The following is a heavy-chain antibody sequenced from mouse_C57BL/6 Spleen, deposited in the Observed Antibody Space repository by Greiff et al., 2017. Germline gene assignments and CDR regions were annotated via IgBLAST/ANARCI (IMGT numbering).Heavy chain of an antibody. CDR2: ISSGGSYT. Sequence: EVMLVESGGDLVKPGGSLKLSCAASGFTFSSYGMSWVRQTPDKRLEWVATISSGGSYTYYPDSVKGRFTISRDNAKNTLYLQMSSLKSEDTAMYYCARHVVTTGYAMDYWGQGTSVTVSS. CDR1: GFTFSSYG. D-gene: IGHD2-1*01. J-gene: IGHJ4*01. V-gene: IGHV5-6*01. CDR3: ARHVVTTGYAMDY.